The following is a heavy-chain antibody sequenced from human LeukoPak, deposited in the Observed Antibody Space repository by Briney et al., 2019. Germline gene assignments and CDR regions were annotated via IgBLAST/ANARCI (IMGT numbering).Heavy chain of an antibody. V-gene: IGHV3-74*01. CDR3: ARKAGGYSYGPLDY. J-gene: IGHJ4*02. CDR2: INSDGSST. Sequence: GGSLRLSCVASGFTFSSYWMHWVRQAPGKGLVWVSRINSDGSSTSYADSVKGRFTISRDNAKNTLYLQMNSLRAEDTAVYYCARKAGGYSYGPLDYWGQGTLVTVSS. CDR1: GFTFSSYW. D-gene: IGHD5-18*01.